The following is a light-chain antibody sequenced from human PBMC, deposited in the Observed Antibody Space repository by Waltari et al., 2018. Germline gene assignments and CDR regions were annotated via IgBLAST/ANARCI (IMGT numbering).Light chain of an antibody. CDR1: QSISSW. Sequence: DIQMTQSPSTLSASVGDRVTITCRASQSISSWLAWYQQKPGKAPKLLISKASSLESGVPSRFSGSGSGTEFTLTITSLQPDDFASYYCQQYKSYSRTFGQGTKVEIK. CDR2: KAS. J-gene: IGKJ1*01. CDR3: QQYKSYSRT. V-gene: IGKV1-5*03.